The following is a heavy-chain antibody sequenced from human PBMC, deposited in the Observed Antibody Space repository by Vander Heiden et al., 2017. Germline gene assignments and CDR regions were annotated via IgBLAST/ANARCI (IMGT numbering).Heavy chain of an antibody. J-gene: IGHJ6*02. CDR3: ARGQDIIGTLVGISMDV. V-gene: IGHV3-13*01. D-gene: IGHD1-20*01. Sequence: EVQLVESGGGLVQPGGSLRLSCAASGFTFSNYDMHWVRQVTGKGLEWVSAIGTNGDTYYSGSVKGRFTISRENATNSLYLQMNSLRAGDTAVYYCARGQDIIGTLVGISMDVWGQGTTVTVSS. CDR2: IGTNGDT. CDR1: GFTFSNYD.